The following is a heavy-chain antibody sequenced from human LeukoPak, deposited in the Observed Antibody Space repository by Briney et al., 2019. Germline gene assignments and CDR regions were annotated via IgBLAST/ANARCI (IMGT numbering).Heavy chain of an antibody. V-gene: IGHV3-23*01. D-gene: IGHD2-15*01. CDR3: AKVAQNYYYYYFMDV. J-gene: IGHJ6*03. Sequence: GGSLRLSCAASGYTLSSYPMSWVRQAPGKGLEWVSAISGSGGSTYYADSVKGRFTISRDNSKNTLYLQMNSLRAEDTAVYYCAKVAQNYYYYYFMDVWGKGTTVTVSS. CDR1: GYTLSSYP. CDR2: ISGSGGST.